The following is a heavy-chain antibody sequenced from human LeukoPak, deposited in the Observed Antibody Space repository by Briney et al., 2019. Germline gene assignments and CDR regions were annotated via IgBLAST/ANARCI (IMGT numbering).Heavy chain of an antibody. D-gene: IGHD6-13*01. V-gene: IGHV3-30*03. CDR2: ISYDGSNK. CDR3: ARQGAAAGTPDYYYYYYMDV. CDR1: GFTFSSYW. J-gene: IGHJ6*03. Sequence: GGSLRLSCAASGFTFSSYWMSWVRQAPGKGLEWVAVISYDGSNKYYADSVKGRFTISRDNSKNTLYLQMNSLRAEDTAVYYCARQGAAAGTPDYYYYYYMDVWGKGTTVTVSS.